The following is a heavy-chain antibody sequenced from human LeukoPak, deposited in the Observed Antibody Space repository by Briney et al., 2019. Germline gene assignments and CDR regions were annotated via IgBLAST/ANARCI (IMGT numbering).Heavy chain of an antibody. Sequence: GGSLRLSCAASGFTFSSYSMNWVRQPPGKGLEWVSSISSSGSYIYYADSVKGRFSISRDSAKNSLYLQMNSLRAEDTAVYYRARGPQFCSGGSCYGYYFDYWGQGTLVTVSS. V-gene: IGHV3-21*01. J-gene: IGHJ4*02. CDR2: ISSSGSYI. CDR1: GFTFSSYS. CDR3: ARGPQFCSGGSCYGYYFDY. D-gene: IGHD2-15*01.